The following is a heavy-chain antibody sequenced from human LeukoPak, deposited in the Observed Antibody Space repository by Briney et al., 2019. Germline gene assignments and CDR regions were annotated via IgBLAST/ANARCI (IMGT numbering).Heavy chain of an antibody. V-gene: IGHV3-23*01. CDR2: ISWNSGST. D-gene: IGHD3-22*01. Sequence: GGSLRLSCAASGFTFDDYAMHWVRQAPGKGLEWVSGISWNSGSTYYADSVKGRFTISRDNSKNTLYLQMNSLRAEDTAVYYCARDRDSSGYYTPLDYWGQGTLVTVSS. CDR1: GFTFDDYA. J-gene: IGHJ4*02. CDR3: ARDRDSSGYYTPLDY.